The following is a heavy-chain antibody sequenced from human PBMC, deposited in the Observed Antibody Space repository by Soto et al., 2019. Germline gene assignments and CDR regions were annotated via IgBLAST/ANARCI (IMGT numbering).Heavy chain of an antibody. D-gene: IGHD6-19*01. CDR2: VYHNGLT. V-gene: IGHV4-4*02. CDR3: ARDAAVPGETDRFDY. J-gene: IGHJ4*02. Sequence: QVQLQESGPGLVKPSGTLSLTCVVSGDSISSNVWWSWVRQPPGKGLEWIGEVYHNGLTNYNSSLRSRVTMSVDTSKNQFSRKLTSVTAADTAIYYCARDAAVPGETDRFDYWGQGILVTVSS. CDR1: GDSISSNVW.